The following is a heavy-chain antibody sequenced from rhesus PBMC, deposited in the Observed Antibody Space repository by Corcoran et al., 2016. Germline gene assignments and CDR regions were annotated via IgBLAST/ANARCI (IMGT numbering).Heavy chain of an antibody. Sequence: EVHLVESGGGLVQPGGSLRISRGASGFTFSTFGLSWFRPAPGKGAEWVSYISKGGDTTYYADSVKGRFTVSRDNSKNTLSLQMNSLRTEDTAVYYCGKDGDFRWGQGALVTVSS. CDR2: ISKGGDTT. J-gene: IGHJ1*01. V-gene: IGHV3S5*01. CDR1: GFTFSTFG. D-gene: IGHD7-45*01. CDR3: GKDGDFR.